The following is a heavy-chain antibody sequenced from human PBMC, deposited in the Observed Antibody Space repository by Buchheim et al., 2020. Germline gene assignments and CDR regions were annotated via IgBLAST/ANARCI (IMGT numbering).Heavy chain of an antibody. CDR2: IIPIFGKA. CDR1: GGTFSSYA. D-gene: IGHD3-3*01. Sequence: QVQLVQSGAEVKKPGSSVKVSCKASGGTFSSYAISWVRQAPGQGLEWMGGIIPIFGKANYAQKFQGRVTITADKYTRTDYMELSSLRSEDTAVYYCARENYYDFWSGDRNPNWFDPWGQGTL. V-gene: IGHV1-69*06. J-gene: IGHJ5*02. CDR3: ARENYYDFWSGDRNPNWFDP.